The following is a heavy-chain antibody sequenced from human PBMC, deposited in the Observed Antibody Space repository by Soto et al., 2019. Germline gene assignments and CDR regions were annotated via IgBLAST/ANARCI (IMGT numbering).Heavy chain of an antibody. V-gene: IGHV1-69*08. CDR1: GGTFSSYT. CDR3: ARDRDYYDSSWT. Sequence: QVQLVQSGAEVKKPGSSVKVSCKASGGTFSSYTISWVRQAPGQGLEWMGRIIPILGIANYAQKFQGRVTIXAXXSTSTAYMELSSLRSEDTAVYYCARDRDYYDSSWTWGQGTLVTVSS. D-gene: IGHD3-22*01. CDR2: IIPILGIA. J-gene: IGHJ4*02.